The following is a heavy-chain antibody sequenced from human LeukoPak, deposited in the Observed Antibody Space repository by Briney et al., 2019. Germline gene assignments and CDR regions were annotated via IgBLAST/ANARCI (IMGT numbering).Heavy chain of an antibody. D-gene: IGHD3-22*01. CDR3: ARGYYYDSSGVDY. V-gene: IGHV1-69*02. CDR1: GGTFISYT. J-gene: IGHJ4*02. CDR2: IIPILGIA. Sequence: GASVKVSCKASGGTFISYTISWVRQAPGQGLEWMGRIIPILGIANYAQKFQGRVTITADKSTSTAYMELSSLRSEDTAVYYCARGYYYDSSGVDYWGQGTLVTVYS.